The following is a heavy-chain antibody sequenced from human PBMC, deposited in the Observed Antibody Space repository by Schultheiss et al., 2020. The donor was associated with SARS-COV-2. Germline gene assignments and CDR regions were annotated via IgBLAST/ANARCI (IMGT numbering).Heavy chain of an antibody. V-gene: IGHV4-4*07. CDR1: GGSISSYY. J-gene: IGHJ4*02. CDR2: IYTSGST. Sequence: GSLRLSCTVSGGSISSYYWSWIRQPAGKGLEWIGRIYTSGSTNYNPSLKSRVTISVDTSKNQFSLKLSSVTAADTAVYYCARGAGAASPYWGQGTLVTVSS. D-gene: IGHD6-25*01. CDR3: ARGAGAASPY.